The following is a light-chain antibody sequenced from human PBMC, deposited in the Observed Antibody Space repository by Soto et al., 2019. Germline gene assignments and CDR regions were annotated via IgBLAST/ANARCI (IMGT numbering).Light chain of an antibody. V-gene: IGKV3D-20*01. CDR2: GAS. CDR3: RQYDGSIFT. CDR1: QSVSSSS. Sequence: VLTQSAATLSMAPGERATLSCGASQSVSSSSLAWLQQKPGLAPRLLIYGASNRATGIPDRFSGSGSGTDFTLTISRLETEDFAVYYCRQYDGSIFTFGGGTKV. J-gene: IGKJ4*01.